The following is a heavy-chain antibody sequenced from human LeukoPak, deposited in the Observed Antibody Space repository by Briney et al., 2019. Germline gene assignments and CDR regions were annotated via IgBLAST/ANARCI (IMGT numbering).Heavy chain of an antibody. CDR3: ARDRADYYYYMDV. J-gene: IGHJ6*03. V-gene: IGHV1-69*05. CDR2: IIPIFGTA. Sequence: SVKVSCKASGGTFSSYAISWVRQAPGQGLEWMGGIIPIFGTANYAQKFQGRVTITTDESTSTGYMELSSLRSEDTAVYYCARDRADYYYYMDVWGKGTTVTVSS. CDR1: GGTFSSYA. D-gene: IGHD3-10*01.